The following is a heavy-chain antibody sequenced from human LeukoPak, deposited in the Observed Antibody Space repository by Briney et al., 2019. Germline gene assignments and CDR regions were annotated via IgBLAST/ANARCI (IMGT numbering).Heavy chain of an antibody. J-gene: IGHJ6*02. CDR1: GYTFTGYY. CDR2: IIPIFGTA. Sequence: ASVKVSCKASGYTFTGYYMHWVRQAPGQGLGWMGGIIPIFGTANYAQKFQGRVTITADESTSTAYMELSSLRSEDTAVYYCAREAPSTIFGVVDYYYYGMDVWGQGTTVTVSS. CDR3: AREAPSTIFGVVDYYYYGMDV. V-gene: IGHV1-69*13. D-gene: IGHD3-3*01.